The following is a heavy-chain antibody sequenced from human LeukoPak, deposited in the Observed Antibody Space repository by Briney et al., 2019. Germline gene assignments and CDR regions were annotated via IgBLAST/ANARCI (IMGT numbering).Heavy chain of an antibody. V-gene: IGHV3-23*01. CDR2: ISNNGGYT. J-gene: IGHJ4*02. CDR3: AKQLGYCSDGSCYFPY. CDR1: VFTFSSSS. Sequence: SGGSLRLSCAASVFTFSSSSMSWVRQAPWNGREWVSAISNNGGYTYYADSVQGRFTISRDNSKSTLCLQMNSLRAGDTAVYYCAKQLGYCSDGSCYFPYWGQGTLVTVSS. D-gene: IGHD2-15*01.